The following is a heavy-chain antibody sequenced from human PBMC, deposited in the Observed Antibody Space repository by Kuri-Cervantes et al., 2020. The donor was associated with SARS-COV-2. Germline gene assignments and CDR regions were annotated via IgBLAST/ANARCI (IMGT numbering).Heavy chain of an antibody. CDR2: IIPILGIA. Sequence: SVKVSCKASGGTFSSYSISWVRQAPGQGLEWMGWIIPILGIANYAQKFQGRVTFTADKSTSTAYMELSSLRSEDTAVYCCSGGVGATYFDYWGQGTLVTVSS. J-gene: IGHJ4*02. CDR3: SGGVGATYFDY. V-gene: IGHV1-69*10. CDR1: GGTFSSYS. D-gene: IGHD1-26*01.